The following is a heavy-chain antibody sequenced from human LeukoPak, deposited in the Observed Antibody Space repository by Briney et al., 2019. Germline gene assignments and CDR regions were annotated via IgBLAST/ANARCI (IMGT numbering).Heavy chain of an antibody. D-gene: IGHD3-9*01. CDR1: GYTFTSYY. CDR3: ARDPVDWLVRYYYGMDV. V-gene: IGHV1-46*01. J-gene: IGHJ6*02. Sequence: ASVKVSCKASGYTFTSYYTHWVRQAPGQGLEWMGIINPSGGSTSYAQKFQGRVTMTRDTSTSTVYMELSSLRSEDTAVYYCARDPVDWLVRYYYGMDVWGQGTTVTVSS. CDR2: INPSGGST.